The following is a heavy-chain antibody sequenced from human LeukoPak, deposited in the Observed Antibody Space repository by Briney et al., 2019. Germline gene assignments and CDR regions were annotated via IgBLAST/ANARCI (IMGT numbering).Heavy chain of an antibody. J-gene: IGHJ6*02. V-gene: IGHV4-39*02. CDR2: IYYSGST. D-gene: IGHD6-13*01. Sequence: PSETLSLTCTVSGGSISSSSYYWGWIRQPPGKGLEWIGSIYYSGSTDYNPSLKSRVTISVDTSKNQFSLKLSSVTAADTAVYYCAGDSSSWYDYYGMDVWGQGTTVTVSS. CDR1: GGSISSSSYY. CDR3: AGDSSSWYDYYGMDV.